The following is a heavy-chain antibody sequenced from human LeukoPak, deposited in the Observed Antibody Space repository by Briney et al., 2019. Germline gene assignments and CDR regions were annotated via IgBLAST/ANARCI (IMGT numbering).Heavy chain of an antibody. J-gene: IGHJ4*02. CDR3: ARQVTMIVVVITPYFDY. D-gene: IGHD3-22*01. Sequence: PSETLSLTCTVSGGSISNYYWNWLRQPPGKGLEWIGYIYYSGTTNYNPSLKSRVTISVDTSKNQFSLKLSSVTAADTAVYYCARQVTMIVVVITPYFDYWGQGTLVTVSS. V-gene: IGHV4-59*08. CDR1: GGSISNYY. CDR2: IYYSGTT.